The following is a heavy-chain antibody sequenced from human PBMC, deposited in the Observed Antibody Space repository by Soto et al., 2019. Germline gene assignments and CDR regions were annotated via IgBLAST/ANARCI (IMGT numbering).Heavy chain of an antibody. D-gene: IGHD3-3*01. Sequence: EVQLVESGVGLVQPCRSLRLSCAASGFTFYDYAMHWVRQAPGKGLEWVSGISWNSGSIGYAGSVKGRFTISRDNAKNSLYLQMNSIKAEEKALYYCAKEIPNYDLWSGSPPGWFDPWGQGTMVTVS. CDR3: AKEIPNYDLWSGSPPGWFDP. CDR2: ISWNSGSI. J-gene: IGHJ5*02. CDR1: GFTFYDYA. V-gene: IGHV3-9*01.